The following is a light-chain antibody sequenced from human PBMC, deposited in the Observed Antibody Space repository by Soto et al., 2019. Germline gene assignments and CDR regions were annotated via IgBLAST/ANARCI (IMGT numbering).Light chain of an antibody. J-gene: IGKJ4*01. Sequence: EILMTQSPATLSVSPGERATLSCRASQSVSSNLAWYQQKPGQAPRLLIYGASTRATGIPARFSGSGSGTEFTLTIRNLQSEDFAGYYCKQYNNLPFLTFGGGTKVEIK. CDR3: KQYNNLPFLT. CDR1: QSVSSN. V-gene: IGKV3-15*01. CDR2: GAS.